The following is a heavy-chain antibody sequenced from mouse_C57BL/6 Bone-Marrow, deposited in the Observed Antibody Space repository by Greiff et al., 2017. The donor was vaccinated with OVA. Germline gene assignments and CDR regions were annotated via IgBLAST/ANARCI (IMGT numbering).Heavy chain of an antibody. D-gene: IGHD1-1*01. CDR2: IDPSDSYT. J-gene: IGHJ3*01. CDR3: ERRYYGSS. CDR1: GYTFTSYW. V-gene: IGHV1-59*01. Sequence: QVQLQQPGAELVRPGTSVKLSCKASGYTFTSYWMHWVKQRPGQGLEWIGVIDPSDSYTNYNQKFKGKATLTVDTSSSTAYMQLSSLTSGDSAVYYCERRYYGSSGGQGTLVTVSA.